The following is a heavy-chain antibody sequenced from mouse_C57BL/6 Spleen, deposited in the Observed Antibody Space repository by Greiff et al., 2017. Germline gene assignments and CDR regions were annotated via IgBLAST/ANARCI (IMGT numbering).Heavy chain of an antibody. CDR1: GYTFTSYG. Sequence: QVQLQQSGAELARPGASVKLSCKASGYTFTSYGISWVKQRTGQGLEWIGEIYPRSGNTYYNEKFKGKATLTADKSSSTAYMELRSLTSEDSAVYFCAKEREAYYYGSSPPDYWGQGTTLTVSS. J-gene: IGHJ2*01. V-gene: IGHV1-81*01. CDR2: IYPRSGNT. CDR3: AKEREAYYYGSSPPDY. D-gene: IGHD1-1*01.